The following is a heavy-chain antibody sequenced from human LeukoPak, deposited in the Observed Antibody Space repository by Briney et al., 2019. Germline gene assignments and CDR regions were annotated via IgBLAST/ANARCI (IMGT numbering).Heavy chain of an antibody. CDR3: ARDEGSSYPFDY. Sequence: SETLSLTCTVSGGSISSYYWGWIRQPPGKGLEWVGSIYYSGSTYYNPSLKSRVTISVDTSKNQFSLNLSSVTAADTAVYFCARDEGSSYPFDYWGQGTLVTVSS. V-gene: IGHV4-39*07. CDR1: GGSISSYY. D-gene: IGHD2-2*01. CDR2: IYYSGST. J-gene: IGHJ4*02.